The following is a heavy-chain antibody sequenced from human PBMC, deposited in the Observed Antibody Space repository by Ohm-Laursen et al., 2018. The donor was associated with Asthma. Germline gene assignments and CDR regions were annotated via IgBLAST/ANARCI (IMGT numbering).Heavy chain of an antibody. D-gene: IGHD3-10*01. J-gene: IGHJ3*01. CDR2: ISNDGRDQ. Sequence: SLRLSCAASGFTFSSYGMHWVRQAPGKGLQWVALISNDGRDQYYADSVKDRFTISRDNSKNTVYLQMNSLNLEDTAVYYCSRGRYLEVRGDLWGQGTKVTVSS. CDR1: GFTFSSYG. V-gene: IGHV3-30*03. CDR3: SRGRYLEVRGDL.